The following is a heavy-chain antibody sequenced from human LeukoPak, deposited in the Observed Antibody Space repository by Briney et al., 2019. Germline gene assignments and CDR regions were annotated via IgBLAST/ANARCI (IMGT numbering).Heavy chain of an antibody. Sequence: GGSLRLSCAASGFTFSDYNMRWIRQAPGKGLEWVSSISRSGSTKYYADSVKGRFTISRDNAKNSLFLQMNSLRAEDTAVYYCARVLRYFCGGNCYSGGLGYLDVWGKGTTVTISS. CDR2: ISRSGSTK. V-gene: IGHV3-11*01. CDR3: ARVLRYFCGGNCYSGGLGYLDV. J-gene: IGHJ6*03. CDR1: GFTFSDYN. D-gene: IGHD2-15*01.